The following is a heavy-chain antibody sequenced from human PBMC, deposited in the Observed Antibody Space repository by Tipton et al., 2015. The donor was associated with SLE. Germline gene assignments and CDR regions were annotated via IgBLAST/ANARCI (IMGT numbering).Heavy chain of an antibody. V-gene: IGHV3-74*01. J-gene: IGHJ4*02. Sequence: GSLRLSCAASGFTFSSYWMHWVRQAPGKGLVWVSRINSDGSSTSYADSVKGRFTISRDSSKNTLYLQMNSLRAEDTAVYYCAKDGFLEWLASDWGQGTLVTVSS. CDR3: AKDGFLEWLASD. D-gene: IGHD3-3*01. CDR2: INSDGSST. CDR1: GFTFSSYW.